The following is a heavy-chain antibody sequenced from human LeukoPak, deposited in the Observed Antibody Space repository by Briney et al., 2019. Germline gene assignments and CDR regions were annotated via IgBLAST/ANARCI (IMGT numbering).Heavy chain of an antibody. Sequence: SGTLSLTCAVSGGSISSSNWWSWVRQPPGKGLEWIGEIYHSGSTNYNPSLKSRVTISVDKSKNQFSLKLSSVTAADTAVYYCARDPQQLVLHAFDIWGQGTMVTVSS. D-gene: IGHD6-13*01. CDR3: ARDPQQLVLHAFDI. J-gene: IGHJ3*02. V-gene: IGHV4-4*02. CDR1: GGSISSSNW. CDR2: IYHSGST.